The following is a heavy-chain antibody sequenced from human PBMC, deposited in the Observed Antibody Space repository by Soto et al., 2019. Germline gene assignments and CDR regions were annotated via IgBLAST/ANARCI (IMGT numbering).Heavy chain of an antibody. V-gene: IGHV3-33*08. D-gene: IGHD2-2*01. CDR3: ASLPWHRTYQGMGV. CDR1: GFIFSDYG. CDR2: LWYDGNNT. Sequence: QVQLVESGGGVVQPGRSLRLSCAASGFIFSDYGMNWVRQAPGKGLEWVAILWYDGNNTYYGDSVKGRFTISRDNSKNTLYLQMNRLRVEDTAVYYCASLPWHRTYQGMGVWGRGTTVTVSS. J-gene: IGHJ6*02.